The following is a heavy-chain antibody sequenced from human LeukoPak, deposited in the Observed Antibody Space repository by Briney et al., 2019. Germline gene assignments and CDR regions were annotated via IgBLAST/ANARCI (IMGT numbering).Heavy chain of an antibody. J-gene: IGHJ6*03. CDR1: GFTLSNYW. CDR2: IKQDGSEK. Sequence: AGGSLRLSCAASGFTLSNYWMSWVRQAPGKGLEWVANIKQDGSEKYYVDSVKGRFTIARDNAKKSLYLQMNSLRAEDTAVYYCARLRYDDFWSGSWKYYYYMDVWGKGTTVTVSS. V-gene: IGHV3-7*01. CDR3: ARLRYDDFWSGSWKYYYYMDV. D-gene: IGHD3-3*01.